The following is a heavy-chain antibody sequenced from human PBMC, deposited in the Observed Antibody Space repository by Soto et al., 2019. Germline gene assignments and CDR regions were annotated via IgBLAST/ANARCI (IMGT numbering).Heavy chain of an antibody. CDR3: ARGRTLYDILTGYPDHFDF. V-gene: IGHV1-2*04. D-gene: IGHD3-9*01. Sequence: GASVKVSCKASGYTFTGHYLHWLRQAPGQGLEWMGWINPNIGSTNYARKFQGWVTMTRDSSISTAYMELSKLTSHDTAVYYCARGRTLYDILTGYPDHFDFWGQGTLVTVSS. CDR1: GYTFTGHY. CDR2: INPNIGST. J-gene: IGHJ4*02.